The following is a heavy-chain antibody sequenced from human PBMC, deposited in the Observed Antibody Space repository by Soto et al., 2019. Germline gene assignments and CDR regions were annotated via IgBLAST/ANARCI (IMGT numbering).Heavy chain of an antibody. V-gene: IGHV3-7*01. CDR1: GFTFSSYW. Sequence: GGSLRLSCAASGFTFSSYWMNWVRHAPGKGLEWVANINQDGNEDNLLDSVKGRFTISRDNDKNSLFLQMNSLRVDDTAVYYCARTGDGHYDFLDYWGQGALVTVSS. J-gene: IGHJ4*02. CDR3: ARTGDGHYDFLDY. CDR2: INQDGNED. D-gene: IGHD3-22*01.